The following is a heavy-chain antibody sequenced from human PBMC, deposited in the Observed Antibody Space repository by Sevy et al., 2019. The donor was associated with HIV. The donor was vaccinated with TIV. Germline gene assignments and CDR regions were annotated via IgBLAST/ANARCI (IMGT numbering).Heavy chain of an antibody. Sequence: GESLKSSCKGSGYSFTSYWIGWVRQMPGKGLEWMGIIYPGDSDTRYSPSFQGQVTIPANKSISTAYLQGSSLKASDTAMYYCARVSINNCAYDCYYGMDVWGQGTTVTVSS. CDR2: IYPGDSDT. V-gene: IGHV5-51*01. CDR3: ARVSINNCAYDCYYGMDV. D-gene: IGHD1-20*01. J-gene: IGHJ6*02. CDR1: GYSFTSYW.